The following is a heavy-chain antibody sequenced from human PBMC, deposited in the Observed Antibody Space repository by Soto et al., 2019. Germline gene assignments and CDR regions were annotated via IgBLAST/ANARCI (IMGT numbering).Heavy chain of an antibody. Sequence: GASVKVSCKASGYTFTGYYMHWVRQAPGQGLEWMGWINPNSGGTNYAQKFQGRVTMTRDTSISTAYMELSRLRSDVTAVYYCARVGGTDYYGMDVWGQGTTVTVSS. V-gene: IGHV1-2*02. J-gene: IGHJ6*02. CDR3: ARVGGTDYYGMDV. CDR1: GYTFTGYY. D-gene: IGHD6-19*01. CDR2: INPNSGGT.